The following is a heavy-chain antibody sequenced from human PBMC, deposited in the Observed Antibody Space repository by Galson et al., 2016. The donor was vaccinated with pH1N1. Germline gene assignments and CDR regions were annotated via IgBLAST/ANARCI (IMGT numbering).Heavy chain of an antibody. V-gene: IGHV3-23*01. D-gene: IGHD5-12*01. Sequence: SLRLSCAASGFTFNKYAMTWVRQAPGKGLEWVSAISGSGRDTYYADSVKGRFTISRDNSKDTGYLQMNSLTVEDTAIYYCAKVPRRGFTAYGVEYWGQGTLVTVSS. CDR2: ISGSGRDT. CDR1: GFTFNKYA. CDR3: AKVPRRGFTAYGVEY. J-gene: IGHJ4*02.